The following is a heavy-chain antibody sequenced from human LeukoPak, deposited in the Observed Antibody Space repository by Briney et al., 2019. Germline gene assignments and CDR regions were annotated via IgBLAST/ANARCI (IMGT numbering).Heavy chain of an antibody. CDR1: GFTFSTFW. CDR2: ISSDGSST. D-gene: IGHD6-19*01. J-gene: IGHJ4*02. Sequence: PGGSLRLSCAASGFTFSTFWMHWVRQTPGKGLVWVSRISSDGSSTTYADSVKGRFTISRDNAKNTLYLQMNSLRVEDTAVYYCASGYSSGWYRFDDWGQGTLVTVSS. V-gene: IGHV3-74*01. CDR3: ASGYSSGWYRFDD.